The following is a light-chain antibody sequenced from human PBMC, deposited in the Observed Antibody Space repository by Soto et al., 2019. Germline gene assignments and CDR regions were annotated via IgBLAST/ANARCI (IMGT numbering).Light chain of an antibody. CDR3: QQYKNWGT. J-gene: IGKJ1*01. CDR2: DAS. V-gene: IGKV3-15*01. Sequence: EIAMTQSPATLSVSPGERATLSCRVSQSVSSDLAWYQQKPGQLPRLLIYDASTRATGIPTRFSGSGSGTEFTLTISSLQSEDSAVYYCQQYKNWGTFGQGTKVEI. CDR1: QSVSSD.